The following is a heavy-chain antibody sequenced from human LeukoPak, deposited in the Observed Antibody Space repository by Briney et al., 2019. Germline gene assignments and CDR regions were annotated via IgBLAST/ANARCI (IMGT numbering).Heavy chain of an antibody. J-gene: IGHJ4*02. D-gene: IGHD2-15*01. CDR3: ARDSNDCSGGSCYWY. V-gene: IGHV4-30-2*01. Sequence: SQTLSLTCTVSGGSISSGGYYWSWIRQPPGKGLEWIGYIYHSGSTYYNPSLKSRVTISVDRSKNQFSLKLSSVTAADTAVYYCARDSNDCSGGSCYWYWGQGTLVTVSS. CDR2: IYHSGST. CDR1: GGSISSGGYY.